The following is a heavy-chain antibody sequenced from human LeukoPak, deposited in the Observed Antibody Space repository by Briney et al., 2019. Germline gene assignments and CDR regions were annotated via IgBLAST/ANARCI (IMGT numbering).Heavy chain of an antibody. CDR2: ISYDG. Sequence: QTGGSLRLSCAASGFTFSSYAMHWVRQAPGKGLEWVAVISYDGNYADSVKGRFTISRDNSKNTLYLQMNSLRAEDTAVYYCARDVGATSTTVGSYWGQGTLVTVSS. D-gene: IGHD4-23*01. V-gene: IGHV3-30*04. CDR1: GFTFSSYA. J-gene: IGHJ4*02. CDR3: ARDVGATSTTVGSY.